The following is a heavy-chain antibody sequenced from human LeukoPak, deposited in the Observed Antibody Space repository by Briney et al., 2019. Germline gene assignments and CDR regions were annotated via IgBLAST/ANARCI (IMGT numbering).Heavy chain of an antibody. CDR2: IYNSGST. CDR1: GGSISSSNW. V-gene: IGHV4-4*02. Sequence: PSGTLSLTCAVSGGSISSSNWWSWVRQPPGKGLEWIGEIYNSGSTNYNPSLKSRVTISVDKSKNQFSLKLSSVTAADTAVYYCASWIQLKGYFDYWGQGTLVTVSS. D-gene: IGHD5-18*01. J-gene: IGHJ4*02. CDR3: ASWIQLKGYFDY.